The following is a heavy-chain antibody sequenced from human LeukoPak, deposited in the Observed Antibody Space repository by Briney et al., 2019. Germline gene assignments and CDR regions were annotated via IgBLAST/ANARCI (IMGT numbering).Heavy chain of an antibody. D-gene: IGHD2/OR15-2a*01. V-gene: IGHV3-21*01. Sequence: PGGSLRLSCAASGFTFDIYSMNWVRQAPGKGLEWVSSISSTSTYKYHADSVKGRFTISRDSATNSLYLQMNSLRAEDTAVYYCARGLVDYFGGQGTLVTVSS. CDR1: GFTFDIYS. J-gene: IGHJ4*02. CDR2: ISSTSTYK. CDR3: ARGLVDYF.